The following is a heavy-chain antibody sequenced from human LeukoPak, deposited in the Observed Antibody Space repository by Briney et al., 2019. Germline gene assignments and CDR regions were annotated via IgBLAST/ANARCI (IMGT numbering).Heavy chain of an antibody. J-gene: IGHJ4*02. D-gene: IGHD2-15*01. CDR3: ARVSPGYCSGGSCYFDY. CDR1: GYTFTSYA. CDR2: INAGNGNT. Sequence: ASVKVSCKASGYTFTSYAMHWVRQAPGQRLEWMGWINAGNGNTKYSQEFQGRVTITRDTSASTAYMELSSLRSEDMAVYYCARVSPGYCSGGSCYFDYWGQGTLVTVSS. V-gene: IGHV1-3*03.